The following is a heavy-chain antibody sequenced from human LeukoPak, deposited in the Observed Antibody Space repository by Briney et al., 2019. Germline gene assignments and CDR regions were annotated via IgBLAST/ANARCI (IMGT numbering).Heavy chain of an antibody. CDR3: AREGGAGGTIDY. Sequence: GGSLRLSCAASGFTLSDSAIHWVRQAPGKGLEWVSVIYSGGSTYYADSVKGRLTISRDNSKNTLYLQMNSLRAEDTAVYYCAREGGAGGTIDYWGQGTLVTVSS. D-gene: IGHD2-8*01. CDR2: IYSGGST. J-gene: IGHJ4*02. V-gene: IGHV3-53*01. CDR1: GFTLSDSA.